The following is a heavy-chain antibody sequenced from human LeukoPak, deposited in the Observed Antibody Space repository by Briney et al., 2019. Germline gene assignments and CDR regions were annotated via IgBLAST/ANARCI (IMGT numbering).Heavy chain of an antibody. D-gene: IGHD2-21*01. CDR1: GFTFDDYG. CDR2: INWNGGST. Sequence: PGGSLRLSCAASGFTFDDYGMSWVRQAPGKGLEWVSGINWNGGSTDYADSVKGRFTISRDNAKNSLYLQMSRLRSEGTALYYCASFGDSRCCDYRELWGKGPTVTVSS. J-gene: IGHJ6*03. CDR3: ASFGDSRCCDYREL. V-gene: IGHV3-20*04.